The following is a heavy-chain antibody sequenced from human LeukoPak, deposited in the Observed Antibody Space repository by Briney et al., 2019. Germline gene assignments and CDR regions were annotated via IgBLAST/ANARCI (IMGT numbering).Heavy chain of an antibody. J-gene: IGHJ6*03. CDR1: GFTCSSYA. D-gene: IGHD3-16*02. V-gene: IGHV3-23*01. Sequence: GGPLRISCAASGFTCSSYAMSWVRQAPWKGLQWVSAISGSGGSTYYADSVKGRFTISRDNSKNTLYLQMNSLRAEDTAVYYCAKDESWVIHPMDVWGKGTTVTVSS. CDR3: AKDESWVIHPMDV. CDR2: ISGSGGST.